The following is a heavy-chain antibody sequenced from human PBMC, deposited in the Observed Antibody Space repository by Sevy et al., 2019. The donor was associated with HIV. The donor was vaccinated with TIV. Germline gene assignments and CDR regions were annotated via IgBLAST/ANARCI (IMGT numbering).Heavy chain of an antibody. CDR1: GFTFSNAW. V-gene: IGHV3-15*07. CDR3: TTGRVLLWFGEPNYFDY. D-gene: IGHD3-10*01. J-gene: IGHJ4*02. CDR2: IKSKTDGGTT. Sequence: GGSLRLSCAASGFTFSNAWMNWVRQAPGKGLEWVGRIKSKTDGGTTDYAAPVKGRFTISRDDSKNTLYLQMNSLKTEDTAVYYCTTGRVLLWFGEPNYFDYWGQGTLVTVSS.